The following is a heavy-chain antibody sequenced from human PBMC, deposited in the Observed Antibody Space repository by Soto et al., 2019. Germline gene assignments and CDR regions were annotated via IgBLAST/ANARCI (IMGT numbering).Heavy chain of an antibody. V-gene: IGHV4-59*01. J-gene: IGHJ6*02. CDR3: ARGTKYYYHGMDV. CDR1: GDSINNYY. Sequence: SETLSLTCTVSGDSINNYYWSWIRQPPGKGLEWIGYIYDSGSTSYNPSLKSRPTISVDTSKNQFSLRLKSVTAADTAVYYCARGTKYYYHGMDVWGQGTTVTVSS. CDR2: IYDSGST.